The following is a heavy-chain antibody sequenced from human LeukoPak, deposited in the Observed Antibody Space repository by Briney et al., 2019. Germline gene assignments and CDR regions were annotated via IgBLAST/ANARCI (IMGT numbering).Heavy chain of an antibody. V-gene: IGHV4-34*01. CDR3: ARTLLLRYFDWLWGSHFDY. Sequence: SETLSLTCAVYGGSFSGYYWGRIRQPPGKGLEWIGEINHGGSTNYNPSLKSRVTISVDTSKNQFSLKLSSVTAADTAVYYCARTLLLRYFDWLWGSHFDYWRQGTLVSVSS. J-gene: IGHJ4*02. D-gene: IGHD3-9*01. CDR2: INHGGST. CDR1: GGSFSGYY.